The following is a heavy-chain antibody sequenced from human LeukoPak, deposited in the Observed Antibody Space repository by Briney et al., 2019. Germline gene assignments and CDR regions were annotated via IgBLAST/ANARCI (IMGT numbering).Heavy chain of an antibody. CDR2: IYYTGKT. CDR1: GDSVSNGNYY. Sequence: SSETLSLTCTVSGDSVSNGNYYWSWLRQPPGKALEWIGYIYYTGKTYYNPSLEGRVTILVDTSRNHFSVKLSSVTAADTAVYYCARDHADAWGYYYYGMDVWGQGTTVTVSS. V-gene: IGHV4-61*03. D-gene: IGHD3-16*01. J-gene: IGHJ6*02. CDR3: ARDHADAWGYYYYGMDV.